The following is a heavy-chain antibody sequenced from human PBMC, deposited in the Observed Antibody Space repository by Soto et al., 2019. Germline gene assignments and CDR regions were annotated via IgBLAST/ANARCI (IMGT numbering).Heavy chain of an antibody. D-gene: IGHD6-19*01. J-gene: IGHJ5*02. CDR1: GFTFSDYW. CDR2: IKFDGSSA. Sequence: PGGSLRLSCAASGFTFSDYWIHWVRQAPGKGLVWVSRIKFDGSSANYADSVKGRFTISRDNSKNTLYLQMNSLRAEDTAVYYCAKGPVAGPNWFDPWGQGTLVTVSS. CDR3: AKGPVAGPNWFDP. V-gene: IGHV3-74*01.